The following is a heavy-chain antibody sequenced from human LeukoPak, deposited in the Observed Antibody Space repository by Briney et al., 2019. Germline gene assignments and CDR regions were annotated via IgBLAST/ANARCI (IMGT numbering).Heavy chain of an antibody. CDR2: ISSSDTTI. D-gene: IGHD2-2*01. Sequence: GGSLRLSCAGSGFTFSDYYMSWIRQAPGKGLEWVSYISSSDTTIYYADSVKGRFTISRDNAQNSLYLQMNTLRAYDTAVYYCARADCSSTSCYELDYWGQGTLVTVSS. V-gene: IGHV3-11*04. J-gene: IGHJ4*02. CDR1: GFTFSDYY. CDR3: ARADCSSTSCYELDY.